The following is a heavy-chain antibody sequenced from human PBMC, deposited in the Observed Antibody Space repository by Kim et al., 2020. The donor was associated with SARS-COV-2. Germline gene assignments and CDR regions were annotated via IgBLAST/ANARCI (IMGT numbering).Heavy chain of an antibody. CDR1: GGSISSTSYY. Sequence: SETLSLTCIVSGGSISSTSYYWGWIRQPPGKGLEWIGTIYYSGSTYYNPSLKSRVTISVDTSKNQFSLKLSSVTAADTAVYYCARLAIYVDKWNDVRYYFDYWGQGTLVTVSS. D-gene: IGHD1-1*01. V-gene: IGHV4-39*01. CDR3: ARLAIYVDKWNDVRYYFDY. J-gene: IGHJ4*02. CDR2: IYYSGST.